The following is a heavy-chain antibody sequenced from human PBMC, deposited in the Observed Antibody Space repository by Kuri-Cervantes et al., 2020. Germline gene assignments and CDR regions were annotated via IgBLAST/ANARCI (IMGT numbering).Heavy chain of an antibody. CDR2: INPSGGST. V-gene: IGHV1-46*01. Sequence: ASVKVSCKASGYTFTSYYMHWVRQAPGQGLEWMGIINPSGGSTSYAQKFQGRVTMTRDTSASTAYMELSSLRSEDTAVYYCARSLDGSGSYYSADAFDIWGQGTMVTVSS. J-gene: IGHJ3*02. CDR3: ARSLDGSGSYYSADAFDI. D-gene: IGHD3-10*01. CDR1: GYTFTSYY.